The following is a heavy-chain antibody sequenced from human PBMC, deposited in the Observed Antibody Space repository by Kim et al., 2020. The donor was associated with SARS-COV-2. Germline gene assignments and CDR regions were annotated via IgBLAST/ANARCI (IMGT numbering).Heavy chain of an antibody. V-gene: IGHV4-59*01. CDR3: ARVPASGSVLFTN. D-gene: IGHD3-10*01. J-gene: IGHJ4*02. CDR1: GGSISSYY. Sequence: SETLSLTCTVSGGSISSYYWSWIRQPPGKGLEWIGYIYYSGSTTYTPSPKSRVPISADTTKNQFSLKLTSVTAAETAVYSCARVPASGSVLFTNWARGTL. CDR2: IYYSGST.